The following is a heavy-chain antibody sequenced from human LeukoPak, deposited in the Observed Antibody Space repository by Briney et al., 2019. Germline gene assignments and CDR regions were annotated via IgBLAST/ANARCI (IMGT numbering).Heavy chain of an antibody. J-gene: IGHJ5*02. V-gene: IGHV3-21*01. D-gene: IGHD3-3*01. Sequence: PGGSLRLSCAASGFTFSSYSMTWVRQAPGKGLEWVSSISSTSSYIYYADSVRGRFTISRDNTKNSLYLQMNSLRAEDTAVYYRAGAPAITIFGVVPRFDPWGQGTLVTVSS. CDR2: ISSTSSYI. CDR3: AGAPAITIFGVVPRFDP. CDR1: GFTFSSYS.